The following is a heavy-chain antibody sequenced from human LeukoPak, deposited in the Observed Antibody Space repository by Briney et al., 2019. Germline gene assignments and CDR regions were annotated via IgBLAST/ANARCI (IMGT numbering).Heavy chain of an antibody. D-gene: IGHD1-26*01. J-gene: IGHJ4*02. CDR1: GGSISSNY. CDR2: IYTSGSA. V-gene: IGHV4-4*09. CDR3: ARHGFRSGSYYFDY. Sequence: SETLSLICTVSGGSISSNYWSWIRQPPGKGLEWIGYIYTSGSANYNPSLKSRVTISVDTSKNQFSLKLSSVTAADTAVYYCARHGFRSGSYYFDYWGQGTLVTVSS.